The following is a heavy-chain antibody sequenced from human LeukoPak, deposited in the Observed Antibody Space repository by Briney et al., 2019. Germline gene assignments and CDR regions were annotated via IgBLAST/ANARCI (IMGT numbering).Heavy chain of an antibody. CDR1: GGSFSGYY. CDR2: INHSGST. Sequence: KPSETLSLTCAVYGGSFSGYYWSWIRQPPGKGLEWIGEINHSGSTNYNPSLKSRVTISVDTPKNQFSLKLSSVTAADTAVYYCARARYSYTDYWGQGTLVTVSS. CDR3: ARARYSYTDY. D-gene: IGHD5-18*01. J-gene: IGHJ4*02. V-gene: IGHV4-34*01.